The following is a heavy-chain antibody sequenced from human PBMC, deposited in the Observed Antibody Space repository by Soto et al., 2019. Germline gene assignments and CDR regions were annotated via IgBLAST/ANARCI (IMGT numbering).Heavy chain of an antibody. CDR1: GGTFSSYA. CDR3: ARDQCISTSCYGAYGMDV. V-gene: IGHV1-69*12. Sequence: QVQLVQSGAEVKKPGSSVKVSCKASGGTFSSYAISWVRQAPGQGLEWMGGIIPIFGTANYAQKFQGRVTITADESTSTAYMELSSLRSEDTAVYYWARDQCISTSCYGAYGMDVWGQGTTVTVSS. D-gene: IGHD2-2*01. J-gene: IGHJ6*02. CDR2: IIPIFGTA.